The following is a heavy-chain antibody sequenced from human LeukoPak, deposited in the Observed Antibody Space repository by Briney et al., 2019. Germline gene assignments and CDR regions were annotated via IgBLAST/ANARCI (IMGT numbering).Heavy chain of an antibody. V-gene: IGHV1-18*01. D-gene: IGHD6-19*01. Sequence: ASVKVSCKASGYTFTSYGISWVRQAPGQGLEWMGWISAYNGDTNYAQRLQGRVTMTTDTSTNTAYMELRSLRSDDTAVYYCAGDPEYSSVWYAGYWGQGTLVTVSS. J-gene: IGHJ4*02. CDR2: ISAYNGDT. CDR3: AGDPEYSSVWYAGY. CDR1: GYTFTSYG.